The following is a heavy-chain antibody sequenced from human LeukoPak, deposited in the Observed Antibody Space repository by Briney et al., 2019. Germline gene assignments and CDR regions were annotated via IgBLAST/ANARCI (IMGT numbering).Heavy chain of an antibody. D-gene: IGHD4-17*01. CDR2: INPRTGGT. Sequence: GASVKVSCKTSGYTFTNYYMHWVRQAPGQGLEWLGWINPRTGGTTYAQKFQGRVTMTRDTSISTAYVEQSRLRSDDTAIYFCVPSAGNGDYYFDYWGQGTLVTVSS. J-gene: IGHJ4*02. V-gene: IGHV1-2*02. CDR1: GYTFTNYY. CDR3: VPSAGNGDYYFDY.